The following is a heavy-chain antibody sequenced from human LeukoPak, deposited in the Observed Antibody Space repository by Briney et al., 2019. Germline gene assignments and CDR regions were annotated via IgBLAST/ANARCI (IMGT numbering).Heavy chain of an antibody. CDR1: GGSISSYY. CDR3: ARDRYYYDSSGYLFDY. V-gene: IGHV4-59*01. J-gene: IGHJ4*02. CDR2: IYYSGST. Sequence: SETLSLTCTVSGGSISSYYWSWIRQPPGKGLEWIGYIYYSGSTNYNPSLKSRVTISVGTSKNQFSLKLSSVTAADTAVYYCARDRYYYDSSGYLFDYWGQGTLVTVSS. D-gene: IGHD3-22*01.